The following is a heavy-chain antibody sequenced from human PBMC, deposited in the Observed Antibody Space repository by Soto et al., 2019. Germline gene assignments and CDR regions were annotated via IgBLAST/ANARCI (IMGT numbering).Heavy chain of an antibody. V-gene: IGHV4-59*01. CDR1: GGSISSYY. J-gene: IGHJ3*02. D-gene: IGHD4-17*01. CDR3: ARDSIYGDAFDI. Sequence: QVQLQESGPGLVKPSETLSLTCTVSGGSISSYYWSWIRQPPGKGLEWSGYIYYSGRTNYNPTLKGRVTISVATSKSQFSLKLSSVTAADTAVYYCARDSIYGDAFDIWGQGTMVTVSS. CDR2: IYYSGRT.